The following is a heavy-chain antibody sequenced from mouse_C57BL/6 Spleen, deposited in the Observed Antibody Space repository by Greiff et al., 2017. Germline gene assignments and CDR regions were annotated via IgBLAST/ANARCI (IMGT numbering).Heavy chain of an antibody. CDR1: GYTFTSYW. D-gene: IGHD1-2*01. CDR3: ARELVLRRYFDV. Sequence: VKLQQPGAELVKPGASVKMSCKASGYTFTSYWITWVKQRPGQGLEWIGDIYPGSGSTNYNEKFKSKATLTVDTSSSTAYMQLSSLTSEDSAVYYCARELVLRRYFDVWGTGTTVTVSS. V-gene: IGHV1-55*01. CDR2: IYPGSGST. J-gene: IGHJ1*03.